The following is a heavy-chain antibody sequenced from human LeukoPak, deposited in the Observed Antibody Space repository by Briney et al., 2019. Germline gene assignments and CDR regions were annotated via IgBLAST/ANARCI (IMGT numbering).Heavy chain of an antibody. CDR3: ARVRRSRSYSQDYYYMDV. CDR2: INPNSGGT. Sequence: GASVKVSCKASGYTFTGYYMHWVRQAPGQGLEWMGWINPNSGGTNYAQKFQGRVTMTRDTSISTAYMELSRLRSNDTAVYYCARVRRSRSYSQDYYYMDVWGKGTTVTISS. V-gene: IGHV1-2*02. CDR1: GYTFTGYY. J-gene: IGHJ6*03. D-gene: IGHD1-26*01.